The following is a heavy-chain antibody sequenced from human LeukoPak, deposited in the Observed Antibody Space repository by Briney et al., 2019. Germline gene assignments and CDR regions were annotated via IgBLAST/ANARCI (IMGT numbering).Heavy chain of an antibody. CDR3: ARDLYSSSWEKYFQH. CDR2: ISSSSSYI. J-gene: IGHJ1*01. D-gene: IGHD6-13*01. Sequence: GGSLRLSCAASVFTFSSYRMNWVRQAPGTGLEGVSSISSSSSYIYYADSVKGRFTISRDNAKNSLYLQMNSLRAEDTAVYYCARDLYSSSWEKYFQHWGQGTLVTVSS. V-gene: IGHV3-21*01. CDR1: VFTFSSYR.